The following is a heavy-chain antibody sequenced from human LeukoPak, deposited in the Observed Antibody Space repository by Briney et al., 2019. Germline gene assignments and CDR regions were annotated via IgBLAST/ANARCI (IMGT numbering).Heavy chain of an antibody. CDR3: ARDDRVTGPYGMDV. J-gene: IGHJ6*02. CDR1: GGSISSTSYY. Sequence: PSETLSLTCSVSGGSISSTSYYWGWIRQPPGKGLEWIGSIYYSGSIYYNPSLKSRVTISVDTSKNQFSLKMSSVTAADTAVYYCARDDRVTGPYGMDVWGQGTTVIVSS. CDR2: IYYSGSI. V-gene: IGHV4-39*02. D-gene: IGHD1-14*01.